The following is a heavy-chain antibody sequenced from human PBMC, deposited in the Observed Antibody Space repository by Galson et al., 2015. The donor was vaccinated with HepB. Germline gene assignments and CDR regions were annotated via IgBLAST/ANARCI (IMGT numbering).Heavy chain of an antibody. CDR1: GFTFSSYT. CDR3: ARRSSGNSFDY. Sequence: SLRLSCAASGFTFSSYTMNWVRQAPGKGLEWVSSISGSYTIYYADSVKGRFTISSDNAKNSLYLQMNSLSDEDTAVYYCARRSSGNSFDYWGRGTLVTVSS. V-gene: IGHV3-48*02. D-gene: IGHD1-26*01. J-gene: IGHJ4*02. CDR2: ISGSYTI.